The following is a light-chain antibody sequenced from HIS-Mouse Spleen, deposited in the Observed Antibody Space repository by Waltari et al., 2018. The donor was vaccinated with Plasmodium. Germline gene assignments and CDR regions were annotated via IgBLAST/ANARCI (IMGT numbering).Light chain of an antibody. CDR1: QSVSSSY. Sequence: EIVLTLSPVTLSMSPGESATLSCRASQSVSSSYLAWYQQKPGQAPRLLIYGASSRATGIPDRFSGSGSGTDFTLTISRLEPEDFAVYYCQQYGSSSWTFGQGTKVEIK. V-gene: IGKV3-20*01. CDR3: QQYGSSSWT. CDR2: GAS. J-gene: IGKJ1*01.